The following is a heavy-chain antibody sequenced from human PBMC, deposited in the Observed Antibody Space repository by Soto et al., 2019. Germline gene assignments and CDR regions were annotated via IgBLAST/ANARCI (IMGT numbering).Heavy chain of an antibody. Sequence: SETLSLTCTVSGGSISSSSYYWGWIRQPPGKGLEWIGYIYYSGSTNYNPSLKSRVTISVDTSKNQFSLKLSSVTAADTAVYYCARELTTGHIDYWGQGTLVTVSS. J-gene: IGHJ4*02. CDR1: GGSISSSSYY. V-gene: IGHV4-61*05. D-gene: IGHD4-4*01. CDR3: ARELTTGHIDY. CDR2: IYYSGST.